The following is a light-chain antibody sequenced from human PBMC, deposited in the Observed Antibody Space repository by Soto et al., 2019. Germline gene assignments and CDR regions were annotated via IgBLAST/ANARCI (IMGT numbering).Light chain of an antibody. CDR2: AAS. Sequence: DIQLTQPQSSLSASVGDRVTITCRASQYISTYLSWYQQRPGKAPTVLIYAASTLQGGVPSRFSGSGSGTDFTLTITSLQPEDSATYYCQQSYSPSYSFGQGTKLEIK. V-gene: IGKV1-39*01. CDR1: QYISTY. CDR3: QQSYSPSYS. J-gene: IGKJ2*01.